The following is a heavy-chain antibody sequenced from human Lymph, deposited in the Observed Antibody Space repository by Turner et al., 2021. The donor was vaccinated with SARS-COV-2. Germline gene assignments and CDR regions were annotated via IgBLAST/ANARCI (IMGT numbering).Heavy chain of an antibody. J-gene: IGHJ6*02. D-gene: IGHD6-13*01. CDR2: IYSGGTT. CDR1: GITVSRNY. CDR3: ARDLGTYGMDV. Sequence: EVLVVETGGGLIQPGVSLRLSCAASGITVSRNYMNWVRQAPGKGLEWVSVIYSGGTTYYADSVKGRFTISRDNSKNTLYLQMNSLRVEDTAVYYCARDLGTYGMDVWGQGTTVTVSS. V-gene: IGHV3-53*02.